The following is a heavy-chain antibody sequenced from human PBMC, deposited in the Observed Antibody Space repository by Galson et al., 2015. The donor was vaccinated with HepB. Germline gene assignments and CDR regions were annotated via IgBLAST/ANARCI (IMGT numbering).Heavy chain of an antibody. CDR1: GFTFSDYY. CDR3: ARGDCSSTSCSQPFDY. CDR2: ISSSSSYT. D-gene: IGHD2-2*01. J-gene: IGHJ4*02. Sequence: SLRLSCAASGFTFSDYYMSWIRQAPGKGLEWVSYISSSSSYTNYADSVKGRFTISRDNAKNSLYLQMNSLRAEDTAVYYCARGDCSSTSCSQPFDYWGQGTLVTVSS. V-gene: IGHV3-11*06.